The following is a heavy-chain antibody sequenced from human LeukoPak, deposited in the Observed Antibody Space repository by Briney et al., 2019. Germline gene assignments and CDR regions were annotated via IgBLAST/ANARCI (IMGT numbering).Heavy chain of an antibody. D-gene: IGHD6-13*01. CDR3: ARDAVKMYSSSGRPVGY. CDR1: GYTFTGYY. Sequence: GASVKVSCKASGYTFTGYYMHWVRQAPGQGLECMGYINPDNGDTNYAQKFQGRVTMTRDTSISTAYMELSRLRSDGTAVYYCARDAVKMYSSSGRPVGYWGQGTLVTVSS. V-gene: IGHV1-2*02. CDR2: INPDNGDT. J-gene: IGHJ4*02.